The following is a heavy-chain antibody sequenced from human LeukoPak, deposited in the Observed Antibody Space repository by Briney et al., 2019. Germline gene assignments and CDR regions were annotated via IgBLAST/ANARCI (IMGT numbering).Heavy chain of an antibody. V-gene: IGHV4-4*07. J-gene: IGHJ5*02. Sequence: SETLSLTCTVSGGSIHSYWSWIRQPAGKGLEWIGRISGSGTITYNPALQSRLTITIDTSKNQFSLKLMSVTAADTAVYYCARDSGTTGEVKFDPWGQGTLVTVSS. CDR3: ARDSGTTGEVKFDP. CDR1: GGSIHSY. D-gene: IGHD3-10*01. CDR2: ISGSGTI.